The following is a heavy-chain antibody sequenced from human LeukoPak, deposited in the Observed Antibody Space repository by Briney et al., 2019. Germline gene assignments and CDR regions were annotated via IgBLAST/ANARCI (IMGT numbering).Heavy chain of an antibody. J-gene: IGHJ4*02. Sequence: ASVKVSCKASGYTFTSYDINWVRQATGQGLEWMGWMNPNSGNTGYAQKFQGRVTMTRNTSISTAYMELSSLRSEDTALYYCTKVLWGLTLLSSDYWGQGTLVTVSS. CDR2: MNPNSGNT. CDR3: TKVLWGLTLLSSDY. V-gene: IGHV1-8*01. D-gene: IGHD2-21*01. CDR1: GYTFTSYD.